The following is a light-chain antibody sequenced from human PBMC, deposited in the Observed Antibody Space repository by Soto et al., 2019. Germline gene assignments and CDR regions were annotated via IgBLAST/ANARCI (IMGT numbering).Light chain of an antibody. CDR3: KKYNPYSLT. J-gene: IGKJ4*01. V-gene: IGKV1-5*01. Sequence: DIQMTQSPSTLSASVGDRVTITCRASQTITTWLAWLQQKPGKAPELLIYDASTLVSGVPSRFSGSGSGTEFTLTTSGRQPDDFATYYCKKYNPYSLTSGGGTKVEIK. CDR1: QTITTW. CDR2: DAS.